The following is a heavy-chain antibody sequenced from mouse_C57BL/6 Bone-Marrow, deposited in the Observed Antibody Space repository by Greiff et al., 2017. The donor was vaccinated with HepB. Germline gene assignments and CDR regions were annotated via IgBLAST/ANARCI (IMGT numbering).Heavy chain of an antibody. Sequence: QVQLQQSGPELVKPGASVKISCKASGYAFSSSWMNWVKQRPGKGLEWIGRIYPGDGDTNYNGKFKGKATLTADKSSSTAYMQLSSLTSEDSAVYFCARQQLRLHFDYWGQGTTLTVSS. CDR1: GYAFSSSW. CDR3: ARQQLRLHFDY. J-gene: IGHJ2*01. CDR2: IYPGDGDT. V-gene: IGHV1-82*01. D-gene: IGHD3-2*02.